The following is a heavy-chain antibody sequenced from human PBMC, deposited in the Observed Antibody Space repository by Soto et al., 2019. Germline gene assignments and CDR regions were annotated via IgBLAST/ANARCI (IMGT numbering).Heavy chain of an antibody. J-gene: IGHJ4*02. Sequence: EVQLLESGAGLVQPGGSLRLASVASGFTFSSYAMTWVRKAPGKGLEWVSGISGSGGSTYYADSVKGRFTISRDNSKNTLYLQMNSLRAEDTAVYFCAQVRGVVALDGYFDCWGQGTLVTVSS. CDR1: GFTFSSYA. CDR3: AQVRGVVALDGYFDC. D-gene: IGHD2-15*01. CDR2: ISGSGGST. V-gene: IGHV3-23*01.